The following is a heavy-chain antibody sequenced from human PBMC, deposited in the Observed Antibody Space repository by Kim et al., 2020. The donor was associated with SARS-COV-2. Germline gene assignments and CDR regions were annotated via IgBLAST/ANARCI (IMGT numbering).Heavy chain of an antibody. Sequence: SQTLSLTCAISGDSVSSNSAAWNWIRQSPSRGLEWLGRTYYRSKWYNDYAVSVKSRITINPDTSKNQFSLQLNSVTPEDTAVYYCARVRYYDSSDRYYYYGMDVWGQGTTLTVSS. CDR2: TYYRSKWYN. V-gene: IGHV6-1*01. D-gene: IGHD3-22*01. CDR1: GDSVSSNSAA. CDR3: ARVRYYDSSDRYYYYGMDV. J-gene: IGHJ6*02.